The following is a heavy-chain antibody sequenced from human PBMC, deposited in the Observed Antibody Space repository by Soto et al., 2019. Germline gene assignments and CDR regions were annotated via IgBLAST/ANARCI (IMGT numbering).Heavy chain of an antibody. V-gene: IGHV1-2*02. J-gene: IGHJ4*02. CDR3: AKDHGRGWYEDFDY. CDR2: NNPNGGGT. Sequence: QVQLVQSGAEAKKPGASVKVSCKAPGYTFIAYHIHWLRQAPGQGLEWMGWNNPNGGGTNYAQEFQGRVTMASEPSIRTATRKLSRLTADDTAMYYCAKDHGRGWYEDFDYWGQGTLVTVSP. CDR1: GYTFIAYH. D-gene: IGHD6-19*01.